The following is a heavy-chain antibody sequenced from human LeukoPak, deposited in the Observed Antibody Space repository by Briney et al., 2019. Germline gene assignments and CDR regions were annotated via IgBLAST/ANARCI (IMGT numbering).Heavy chain of an antibody. CDR1: GFTFSSYA. V-gene: IGHV3-30*04. D-gene: IGHD5-18*01. Sequence: GGSLRLSCAASGFTFSSYAMHWVRQAPGKGLERVAVISYDGSNEYYADSVKGRFTISRDNSKNTLYLQMNSLRAEDTAVYYCARDSGYSYGRGYFDYWGQGTLVTVSS. CDR3: ARDSGYSYGRGYFDY. CDR2: ISYDGSNE. J-gene: IGHJ4*02.